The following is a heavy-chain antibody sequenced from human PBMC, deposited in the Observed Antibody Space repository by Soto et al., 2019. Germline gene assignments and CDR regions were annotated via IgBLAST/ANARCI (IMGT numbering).Heavy chain of an antibody. V-gene: IGHV1-8*01. Sequence: SVKVSCKASVYTFSDFDINWLRQASGQGPEWMGWMNAKSGDTFFAQRFQGKFNMTWDTSLSTAYMEVGSLTSDDTAMYYCARGKPFNYAGFDVWGQGTTVTGSS. CDR2: MNAKSGDT. CDR1: VYTFSDFD. J-gene: IGHJ6*02. CDR3: ARGKPFNYAGFDV. D-gene: IGHD3-16*01.